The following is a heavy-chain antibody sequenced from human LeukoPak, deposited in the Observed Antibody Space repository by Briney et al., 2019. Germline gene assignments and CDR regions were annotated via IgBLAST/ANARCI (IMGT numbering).Heavy chain of an antibody. CDR2: ISYDGINK. CDR1: GFTFSNYG. CDR3: AKVFQRFTYYYGMDV. Sequence: GGSLRLSCAGSGFTFSNYGMHWVRQAPGKGLEWVAVISYDGINKYYADSVKGRFTISRDNSKNTLHLQMNSLRAEDTAVYYCAKVFQRFTYYYGMDVWGQGTTVTVSS. J-gene: IGHJ6*02. V-gene: IGHV3-30*18. D-gene: IGHD2-21*01.